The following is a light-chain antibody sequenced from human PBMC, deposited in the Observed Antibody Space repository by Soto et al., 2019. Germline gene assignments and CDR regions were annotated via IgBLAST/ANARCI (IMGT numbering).Light chain of an antibody. J-gene: IGLJ1*01. CDR3: AAWDDSLSGRWV. CDR2: SNN. Sequence: QAFLTDPPSSSGTPGQRVTISCSGSSSNIGSNYVYWYQQLPGTAPKLLIYSNNQRPSGVPDRFSGSKSGTSASLAISGLRSEDEADYYCAAWDDSLSGRWVFGTGTKVTVL. CDR1: SSNIGSNY. V-gene: IGLV1-47*02.